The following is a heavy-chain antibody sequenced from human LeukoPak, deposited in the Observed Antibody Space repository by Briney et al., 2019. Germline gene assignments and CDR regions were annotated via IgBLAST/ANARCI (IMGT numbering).Heavy chain of an antibody. D-gene: IGHD1-1*01. J-gene: IGHJ6*02. V-gene: IGHV1-69*05. CDR3: ARSGDAAGNYYYHGMDV. CDR1: GGTLSSYA. CDR2: IIPIFATA. Sequence: ASVKVSCKASGGTLSSYAISWVRQAPGQGLEWMGGIIPIFATANYAQKFQGRVTITTDESTSTAYMELSSLRSEDTAVYYCARSGDAAGNYYYHGMDVWGQGTTVTVSS.